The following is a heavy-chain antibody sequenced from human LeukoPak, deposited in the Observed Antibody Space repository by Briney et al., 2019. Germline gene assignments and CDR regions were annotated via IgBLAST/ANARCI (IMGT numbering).Heavy chain of an antibody. V-gene: IGHV3-15*07. J-gene: IGHJ4*02. Sequence: GGPLRLSCAASGFTFNNVRMNWVRQAPGKGLEGVGRIKSKTDGGTTDYAAPVKGRFTISRDDSKNMLYLQMNSLKTEDTAVYYCARDDYGDHTDLDYWGQGTLVTVSS. CDR2: IKSKTDGGTT. CDR1: GFTFNNVR. CDR3: ARDDYGDHTDLDY. D-gene: IGHD4-17*01.